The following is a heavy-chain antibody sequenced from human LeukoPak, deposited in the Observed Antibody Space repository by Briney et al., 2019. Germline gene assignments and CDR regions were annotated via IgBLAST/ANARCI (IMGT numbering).Heavy chain of an antibody. D-gene: IGHD1-26*01. J-gene: IGHJ3*02. Sequence: PGGSLRLSCAASGFTFSSYAMHWVRQAPGKGLEWVAVISYDGSNKYYADSVKGRFTISRDNSKNTLYLQMNSLRAEDTAVYYCASAVPSGSYLGRAFDIWGQGTMVTVSS. CDR3: ASAVPSGSYLGRAFDI. V-gene: IGHV3-30-3*01. CDR1: GFTFSSYA. CDR2: ISYDGSNK.